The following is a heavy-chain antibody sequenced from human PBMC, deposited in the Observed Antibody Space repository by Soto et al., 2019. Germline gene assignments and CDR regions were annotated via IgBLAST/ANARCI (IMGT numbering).Heavy chain of an antibody. CDR2: IYPTGST. CDR1: GDSVTSGSHS. D-gene: IGHD3-10*01. V-gene: IGHV4-30-2*06. J-gene: IGHJ6*02. CDR3: ARAPPGPSPRWVL. Sequence: PSETLSLTCTVSGDSVTSGSHSWSWIRQSPEKGLEWLGCIYPTGSTYYHPSLKSRVTISIDTSRNQFSLNLTSVTAADTAVYYCARAPPGPSPRWVLWGQGTTVTVSS.